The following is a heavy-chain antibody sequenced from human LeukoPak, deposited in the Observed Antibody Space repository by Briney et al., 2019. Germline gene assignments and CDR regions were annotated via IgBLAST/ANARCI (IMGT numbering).Heavy chain of an antibody. CDR3: ARDRGGVGVTNDFDI. V-gene: IGHV3-43D*03. D-gene: IGHD2-21*02. Sequence: GGSLRLSCAASGFTFDDYAMHWVRQAPGKGLEWVSLISWDGGSTYYADSVKGRFTISRDNAKNSLYLQMNSLRAEDTAVYYCARDRGGVGVTNDFDIWGQGTMVTVSS. CDR2: ISWDGGST. CDR1: GFTFDDYA. J-gene: IGHJ3*02.